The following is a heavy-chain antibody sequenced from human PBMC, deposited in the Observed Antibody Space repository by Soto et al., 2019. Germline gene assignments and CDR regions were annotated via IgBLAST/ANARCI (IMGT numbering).Heavy chain of an antibody. CDR1: GYAFTTYG. CDR3: ARGREGDY. Sequence: QVHLVQSGAEVKKPGASVKVSCQGSGYAFTTYGITWVRQAPGQGLEWMGWISAHNGNTTYAQKLQGRVTVTRDTSTRTAYMELRSLRYDYTVVYYCARGREGDYWGPGALVPVSS. CDR2: ISAHNGNT. V-gene: IGHV1-18*01. J-gene: IGHJ4*01.